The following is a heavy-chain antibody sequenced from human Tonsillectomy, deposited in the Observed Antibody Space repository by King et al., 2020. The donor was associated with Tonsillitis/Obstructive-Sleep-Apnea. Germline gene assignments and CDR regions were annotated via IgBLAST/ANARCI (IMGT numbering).Heavy chain of an antibody. D-gene: IGHD1-26*01. J-gene: IGHJ6*03. CDR3: ASISREGAHSYSYMDV. V-gene: IGHV1-18*01. Sequence: VQLVESGAEVKKPGASVKVSCKASGYTFTDYDITWVRQAPGQGLEWMGWISAYSGNTHYAQNLQGRVTMTTETSTSTSFMELRSLRSDDTAVYYCASISREGAHSYSYMDVWGKGTTVTVSS. CDR1: GYTFTDYD. CDR2: ISAYSGNT.